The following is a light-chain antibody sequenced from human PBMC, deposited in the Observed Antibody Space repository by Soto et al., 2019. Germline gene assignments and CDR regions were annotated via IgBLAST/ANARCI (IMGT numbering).Light chain of an antibody. V-gene: IGLV1-40*01. CDR2: GNN. Sequence: QSVLTQSPSVSGAPGQSVSISCTGTSSNIGAGFDVHWYQQLPATAPKLLIYGNNNRPSGVPDRFSGSKSGTSASLAITGLQAEDEADYYCQSYDTNLSGGSGFGTGTKSPS. J-gene: IGLJ1*01. CDR3: QSYDTNLSGGSG. CDR1: SSNIGAGFD.